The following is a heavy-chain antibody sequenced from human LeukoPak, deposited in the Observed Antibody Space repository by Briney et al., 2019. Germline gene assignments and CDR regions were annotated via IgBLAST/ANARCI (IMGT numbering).Heavy chain of an antibody. J-gene: IGHJ4*02. D-gene: IGHD3-22*01. Sequence: SETLSLTCTVSGGSISMFYWSWIRQPPGEGLEWIGYMHYSGYTNYNPSLKSRVTISGDTSKNQFSLKLSSVTAADTALYYCARQHDSSGFYFDYWGQGTLVTVSS. CDR2: MHYSGYT. V-gene: IGHV4-59*08. CDR1: GGSISMFY. CDR3: ARQHDSSGFYFDY.